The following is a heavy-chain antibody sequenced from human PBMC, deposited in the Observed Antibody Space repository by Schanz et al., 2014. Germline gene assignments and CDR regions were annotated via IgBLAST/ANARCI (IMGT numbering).Heavy chain of an antibody. J-gene: IGHJ4*02. Sequence: EVQLVESGGGLVQPGGSLRLSCGSSGFTFSSYSMNWVRQAPGKGLEWVSYVSRSTPDIYYADSVKGRFTMSRDNAKNSVFLQMNSLRAEDTAVYYCAKYRGYYRVSGSYRELEYWGQGTLVTVSS. CDR3: AKYRGYYRVSGSYRELEY. V-gene: IGHV3-48*01. CDR1: GFTFSSYS. CDR2: VSRSTPDI. D-gene: IGHD3-10*01.